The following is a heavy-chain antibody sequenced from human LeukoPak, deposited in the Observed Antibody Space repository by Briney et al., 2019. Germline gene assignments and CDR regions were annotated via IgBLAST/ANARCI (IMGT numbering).Heavy chain of an antibody. CDR3: ARAGENDFWSGYSKRAYYFDY. CDR2: INHNGNVN. V-gene: IGHV3-7*03. J-gene: IGHJ4*02. Sequence: GGSLRLSCAASGFTFSSYWMNWARQAPGKGLEWVASINHNGNVNYYVDSVKGRFTISRDNSKNTLYLQMNSLRAEDTAVYYCARAGENDFWSGYSKRAYYFDYWGQGTLVTVSS. CDR1: GFTFSSYW. D-gene: IGHD3-3*01.